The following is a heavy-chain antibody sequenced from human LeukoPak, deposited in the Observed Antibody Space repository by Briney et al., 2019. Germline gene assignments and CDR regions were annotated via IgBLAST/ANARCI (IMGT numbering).Heavy chain of an antibody. V-gene: IGHV3-33*06. CDR1: GFTFSSYG. Sequence: GGSLRLSCAASGFTFSSYGMHWVRQAPGKGLEWVAVIWYDGSNKYYADSVKGRYTISRDNSKNTLYLQMNSLRAEDTAIYYCAKDRTVGASYWYFDLWGRGTLVTVSS. D-gene: IGHD1-26*01. CDR2: IWYDGSNK. CDR3: AKDRTVGASYWYFDL. J-gene: IGHJ2*01.